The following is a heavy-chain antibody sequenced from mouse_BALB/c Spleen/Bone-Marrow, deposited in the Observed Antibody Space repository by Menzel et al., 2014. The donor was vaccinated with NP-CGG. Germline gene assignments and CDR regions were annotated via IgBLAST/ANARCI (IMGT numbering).Heavy chain of an antibody. CDR3: TRSLRLFDY. D-gene: IGHD1-1*01. CDR2: IRLKSNNYAT. CDR1: GFTFSNYW. V-gene: IGHV6-6*02. Sequence: DVQLQEPGGGLAQPGGSMKLSCVASGFTFSNYWMNWVRQSPEKGLEWVAEIRLKSNNYATHYAESVKGRFTISRDDSKSSVYLQMNNLRPEDTGIYYCTRSLRLFDYWGQGTTLTVSS. J-gene: IGHJ2*01.